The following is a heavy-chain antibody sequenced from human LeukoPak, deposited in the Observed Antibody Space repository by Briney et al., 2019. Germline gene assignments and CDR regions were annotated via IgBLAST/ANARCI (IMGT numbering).Heavy chain of an antibody. CDR3: AKDTQLYDSSGYYRY. CDR1: GFTFSSYA. CDR2: ISGDGGST. D-gene: IGHD3-22*01. V-gene: IGHV3-43*02. J-gene: IGHJ4*02. Sequence: GGSLRLSCAASGFTFSSYAMSWVRQAPGKGLEWVSLISGDGGSTYYADSVKGRFTISRDNSKNSLYLQMNSLRTEDTALYYCAKDTQLYDSSGYYRYWGQGTLVTVSS.